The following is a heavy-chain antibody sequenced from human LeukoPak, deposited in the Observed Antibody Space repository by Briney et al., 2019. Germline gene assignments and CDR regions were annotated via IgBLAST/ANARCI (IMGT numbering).Heavy chain of an antibody. V-gene: IGHV4-59*08. CDR1: GGSISSYY. D-gene: IGHD3-10*01. CDR2: IYYSGST. Sequence: PSQTLSLTCTVSGGSISSYYWSWIRQPPGKGLEWIGYIYYSGSTNYNPSLKSRVTISVDTSKNQFSLKLSSVTAADTAVYYCARGGNYYGSGSYYFWFDPWGQGTLVTVSS. CDR3: ARGGNYYGSGSYYFWFDP. J-gene: IGHJ5*02.